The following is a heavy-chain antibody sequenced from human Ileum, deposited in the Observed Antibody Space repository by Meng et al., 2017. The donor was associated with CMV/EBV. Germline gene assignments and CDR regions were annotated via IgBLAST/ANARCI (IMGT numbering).Heavy chain of an antibody. CDR1: FTGFG. CDR3: ARWGFSGMFRASEPADWLDP. V-gene: IGHV3-7*01. CDR2: IRQGGDDT. J-gene: IGHJ5*02. D-gene: IGHD3-10*01. Sequence: FTGFGMAWVRQAPGKGLEWVAAIRQGGDDTYYGDSVKGRFTISRDNGNKILFLQMSSLRVEDTAIYYCARWGFSGMFRASEPADWLDPWGRGTLVTVSS.